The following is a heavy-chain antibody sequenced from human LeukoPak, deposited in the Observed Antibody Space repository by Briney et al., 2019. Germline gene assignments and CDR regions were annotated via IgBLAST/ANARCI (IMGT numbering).Heavy chain of an antibody. CDR2: IKQDGSEK. Sequence: GGSLRLSCAASGFSLSNYWMNWVRQAPGKGLEWVANIKQDGSEKNYVDSVKGRFSISRDNAKNSLILQMNSLRDEDTAVYYCARGSLYRSFDYWGQGTLVTVSS. CDR1: GFSLSNYW. J-gene: IGHJ4*02. CDR3: ARGSLYRSFDY. V-gene: IGHV3-7*01.